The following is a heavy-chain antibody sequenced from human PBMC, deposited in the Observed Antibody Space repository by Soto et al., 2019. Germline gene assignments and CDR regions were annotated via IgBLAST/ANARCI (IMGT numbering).Heavy chain of an antibody. CDR1: GYSFTSYW. Sequence: GESLKISCKGSGYSFTSYWIGWVLQIPGKGLEWMGIIYPGDSDTRYSPSFQGQVTISADKSISTAYLQWSSLKASDTAMYYCARQQSGSANDYHYRLAVWAQGTTVPVAS. J-gene: IGHJ6*02. V-gene: IGHV5-51*01. CDR2: IYPGDSDT. CDR3: ARQQSGSANDYHYRLAV. D-gene: IGHD1-26*01.